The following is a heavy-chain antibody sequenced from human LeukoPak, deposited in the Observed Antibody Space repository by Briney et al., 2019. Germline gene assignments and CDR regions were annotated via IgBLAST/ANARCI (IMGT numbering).Heavy chain of an antibody. CDR2: INTDGSST. V-gene: IGHV3-74*01. CDR1: GFTFSSYW. J-gene: IGHJ4*02. Sequence: GGSLRLSCAASGFTFSSYWMHWVRQAPGMGLVWVSRINTDGSSTTYADSVKGRFTISRDSAKNTLYLQMNGLRAEDTAVYYCARTVPGYFFDSWGQGTLVTVSS. D-gene: IGHD3-10*01. CDR3: ARTVPGYFFDS.